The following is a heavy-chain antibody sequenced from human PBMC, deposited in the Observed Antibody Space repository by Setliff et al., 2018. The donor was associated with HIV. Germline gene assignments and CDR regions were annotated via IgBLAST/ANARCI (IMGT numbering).Heavy chain of an antibody. Sequence: SETLSLTCAVYGGSFSGYYWSWIRQPPGKGLEWIGNIKHSGRNYYNPSLKSRVTISVDTSKNQFSLKLSSVNAADTAVYYCARVLEQVVSDYWGQGTLVTVSS. V-gene: IGHV4-34*01. J-gene: IGHJ4*02. CDR2: IKHSGRN. CDR1: GGSFSGYY. D-gene: IGHD6-6*01. CDR3: ARVLEQVVSDY.